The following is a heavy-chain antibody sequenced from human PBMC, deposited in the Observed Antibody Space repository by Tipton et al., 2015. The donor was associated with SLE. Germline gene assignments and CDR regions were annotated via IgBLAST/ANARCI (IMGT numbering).Heavy chain of an antibody. CDR2: IYYSGST. CDR3: ARQPAIAVAGTSYYFDY. V-gene: IGHV4-39*01. Sequence: TLSLTCTVSGGSISSSSYYWGWIRQPPGKGLEWIGSIYYSGSTYYNPSLKSRVTISVDTSKNQFSLKLTSVTAADTAVYYCARQPAIAVAGTSYYFDYWGQGTLVTVSS. CDR1: GGSISSSSYY. J-gene: IGHJ4*02. D-gene: IGHD6-19*01.